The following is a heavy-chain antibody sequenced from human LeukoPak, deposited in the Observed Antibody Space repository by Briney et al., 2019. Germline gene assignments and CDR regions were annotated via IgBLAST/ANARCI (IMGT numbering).Heavy chain of an antibody. V-gene: IGHV4-61*02. CDR2: ISTSGST. J-gene: IGHJ6*03. CDR1: GVSISSGTYY. Sequence: SETLSLTCSVSGVSISSGTYYWGYIRHPAGTGLEWIGRISTSGSTNYNPSLKSRVSISVEPSNQQFSLHLSSVTAADTAVYYCARSRVGYYDSGGNYYYMDVWGKGNTVTVSS. D-gene: IGHD3-10*01. CDR3: ARSRVGYYDSGGNYYYMDV.